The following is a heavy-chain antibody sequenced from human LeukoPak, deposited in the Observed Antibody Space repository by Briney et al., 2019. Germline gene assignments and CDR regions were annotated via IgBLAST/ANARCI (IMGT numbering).Heavy chain of an antibody. J-gene: IGHJ3*02. CDR1: GGSISSYY. D-gene: IGHD3-10*01. CDR2: IYYSGST. Sequence: SETLSLTCTVSGGSISSYYWSWIRQPPGKGLEWIGYIYYSGSTNYNPSLKSRVTISVDTSKNQSSLKLSSVTAADTAVYYCARDSYGGDAFDIWGQGTMATVSS. CDR3: ARDSYGGDAFDI. V-gene: IGHV4-59*01.